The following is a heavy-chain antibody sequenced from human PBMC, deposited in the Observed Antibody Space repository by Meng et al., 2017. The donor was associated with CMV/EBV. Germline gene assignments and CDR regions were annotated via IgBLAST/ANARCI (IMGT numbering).Heavy chain of an antibody. CDR2: ISSSSSYI. V-gene: IGHV3-21*01. CDR1: GFTFSNYN. J-gene: IGHJ6*02. D-gene: IGHD3-10*01. CDR3: ARDGKKTLGLYMVRGVIGYYGMDV. Sequence: GESLKISCAASGFTFSNYNINWVRQAPGKGLEWASSISSSSSYIYYADSVQGRFTISRDNAKNSLYLQMNSLRVEDTAVYYCARDGKKTLGLYMVRGVIGYYGMDVWGQGTTVTVSS.